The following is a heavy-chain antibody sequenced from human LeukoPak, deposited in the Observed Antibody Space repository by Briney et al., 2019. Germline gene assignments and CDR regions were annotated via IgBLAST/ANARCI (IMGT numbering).Heavy chain of an antibody. CDR1: GFTFGDYA. V-gene: IGHV3-49*04. Sequence: GGSLRLSCTTSGFTFGDYAMSWVRQAPGKGLDWVGFIRSKTYGGTTEYAASVKGRFTITRDDSKSIAYLQMDSLKSDDTAVYYCTRGFAAKWGQRTLVTVSS. D-gene: IGHD6-25*01. CDR2: IRSKTYGGTT. J-gene: IGHJ4*02. CDR3: TRGFAAK.